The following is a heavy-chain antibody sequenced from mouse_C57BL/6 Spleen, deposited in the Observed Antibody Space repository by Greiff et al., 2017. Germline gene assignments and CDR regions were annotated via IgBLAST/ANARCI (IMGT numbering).Heavy chain of an antibody. J-gene: IGHJ3*01. D-gene: IGHD2-3*01. Sequence: VQLQQPGAELVKPGASVKMSCKASGYTFTSYWITWVKQRPGQGLEWIGDIYPGSGSTIYNETFKSKATLTVDTSSSTAYMQLSSLTSEDSAVYCGGGAYDGCPGFGGRGQGTLVTVS. CDR1: GYTFTSYW. CDR2: IYPGSGST. V-gene: IGHV1-55*01. CDR3: GGAYDGCPGFGG.